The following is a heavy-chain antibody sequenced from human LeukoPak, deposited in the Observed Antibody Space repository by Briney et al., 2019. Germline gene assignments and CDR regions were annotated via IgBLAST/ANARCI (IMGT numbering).Heavy chain of an antibody. J-gene: IGHJ6*03. CDR3: ARGLQYYYYYYYMDV. CDR1: GGSISSSSYY. CDR2: IYYSGST. Sequence: PSETLSLTCTVSGGSISSSSYYWGWIRQPPGKGLEWIGSIYYSGSTNYNPSLKSRVTISVDTSKNQFSLKLSSVTAADTAVYYCARGLQYYYYYYYMDVWGKGTTVTISS. V-gene: IGHV4-39*07. D-gene: IGHD2-21*02.